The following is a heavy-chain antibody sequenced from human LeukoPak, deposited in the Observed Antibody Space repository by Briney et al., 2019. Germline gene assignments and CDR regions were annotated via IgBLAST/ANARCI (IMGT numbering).Heavy chain of an antibody. CDR3: ARVGTLCGGDCYLQDDFNYYYGMDV. CDR1: GGSFSGYY. D-gene: IGHD2-21*02. V-gene: IGHV4-34*01. CDR2: INHSGST. Sequence: PSETLSLTCAVYGGSFSGYYWSWIRQPPGKGLEWIGEINHSGSTNYNPSLKSRVTISVDTSKNQFSLKLSSVTAADTAVYYCARVGTLCGGDCYLQDDFNYYYGMDVWGQGTTVTVSS. J-gene: IGHJ6*02.